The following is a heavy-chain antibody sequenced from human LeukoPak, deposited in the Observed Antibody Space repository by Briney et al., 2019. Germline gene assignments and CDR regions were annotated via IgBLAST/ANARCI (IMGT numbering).Heavy chain of an antibody. V-gene: IGHV1-18*01. Sequence: ASVKVSCKASGYTFTSYGISWVRQAPGQGLEWMGWISAYNGNTNYAQKLQGRVTMTTDTSTSTAYMELSSLRSEDTAVYYCASRGYYGSGSYYNFDYWGQGTLVTVSS. CDR3: ASRGYYGSGSYYNFDY. J-gene: IGHJ4*02. CDR2: ISAYNGNT. D-gene: IGHD3-10*01. CDR1: GYTFTSYG.